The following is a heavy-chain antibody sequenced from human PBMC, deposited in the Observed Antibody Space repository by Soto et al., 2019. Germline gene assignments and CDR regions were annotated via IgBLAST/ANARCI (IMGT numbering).Heavy chain of an antibody. J-gene: IGHJ4*02. CDR2: ISFSGSTI. CDR1: GFTFSDYY. CDR3: VRLGQFVY. Sequence: QVQLVESGGGLVKPGGSLRLSCAASGFTFSDYYMTWIRQVPGKGLEWVAYISFSGSTIYYADSVKGRFTVSRDNARDSQYLQRKRMRGEETALYDVVRLGQFVYWCQGTLVTVSS. V-gene: IGHV3-11*01. D-gene: IGHD7-27*01.